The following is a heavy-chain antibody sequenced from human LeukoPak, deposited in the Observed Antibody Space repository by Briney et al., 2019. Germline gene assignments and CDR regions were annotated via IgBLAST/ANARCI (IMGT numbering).Heavy chain of an antibody. Sequence: GKSLRLSCAATEFTFDIHNMHWVRQAPGKGLEWVAVISYDGSNKYYADSVKGRFTISRDNSKNTLYLQMNSLRAEDTAVYYCASDKRGYSYGIFDYWGQGTLVTVSS. CDR3: ASDKRGYSYGIFDY. J-gene: IGHJ4*02. D-gene: IGHD5-18*01. CDR1: EFTFDIHN. V-gene: IGHV3-30*03. CDR2: ISYDGSNK.